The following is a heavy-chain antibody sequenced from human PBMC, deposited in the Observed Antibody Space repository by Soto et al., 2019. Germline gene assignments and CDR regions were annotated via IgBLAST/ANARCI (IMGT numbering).Heavy chain of an antibody. CDR3: ARTYSGYGLLSEYSSSWYFDY. Sequence: ASVKVSCKASGYTFTSYDINWVRQATGQGLEWMGWMNPNSGNTGYAQKFQGRVTMTRNTSISTAYMELSSLRSEDTAVYYCARTYSGYGLLSEYSSSWYFDYWGQGTLVTVSS. CDR2: MNPNSGNT. D-gene: IGHD6-13*01. V-gene: IGHV1-8*01. J-gene: IGHJ4*02. CDR1: GYTFTSYD.